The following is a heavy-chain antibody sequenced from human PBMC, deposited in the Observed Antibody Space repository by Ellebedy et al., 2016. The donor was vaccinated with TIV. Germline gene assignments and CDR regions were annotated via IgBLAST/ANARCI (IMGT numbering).Heavy chain of an antibody. D-gene: IGHD6-6*01. J-gene: IGHJ4*02. Sequence: GSLRLSXAASGFTFSDYYMSWIRQPPGKGLEWIGEINHSGSTNYNPSLKSRVTISVDTSKNQFSLKLSSVTAADTAVYYCARGKGQLAPYYFDYWGQGTLVTVSS. V-gene: IGHV4-34*01. CDR3: ARGKGQLAPYYFDY. CDR2: INHSGST. CDR1: GFTFSDYY.